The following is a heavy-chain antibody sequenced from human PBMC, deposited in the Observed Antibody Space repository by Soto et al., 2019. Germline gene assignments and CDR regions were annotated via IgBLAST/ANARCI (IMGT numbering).Heavy chain of an antibody. Sequence: SETLSLTCTVSGGSISSGDYYWSWIRQPPGKGLEWIGYIYYSGSTYYNPSLKSRVTISVDTSKNQFSLKLSSVTAADTAVYYCARDRIVGATSPPYYYYYGMDVWGQGTTGTVS. V-gene: IGHV4-30-4*01. D-gene: IGHD1-26*01. J-gene: IGHJ6*02. CDR2: IYYSGST. CDR1: GGSISSGDYY. CDR3: ARDRIVGATSPPYYYYYGMDV.